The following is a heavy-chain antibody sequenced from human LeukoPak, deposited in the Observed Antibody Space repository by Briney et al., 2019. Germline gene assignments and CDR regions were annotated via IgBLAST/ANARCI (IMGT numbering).Heavy chain of an antibody. CDR1: GFTFSSYA. D-gene: IGHD3-3*01. V-gene: IGHV3-23*01. J-gene: IGHJ4*02. CDR2: ISGSGGST. CDR3: AKDLSTIFGVVAHWDY. Sequence: GGSLRLSCAASGFTFSSYAMSWVRQAPGKGLEWVSAISGSGGSTYYADSVKGRFTISRDNSKNTLYLQMNRLRAEDTAVYYCAKDLSTIFGVVAHWDYWGQGTLVTVSS.